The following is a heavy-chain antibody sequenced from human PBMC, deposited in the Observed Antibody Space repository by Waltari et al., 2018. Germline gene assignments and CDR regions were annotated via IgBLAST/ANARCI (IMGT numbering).Heavy chain of an antibody. D-gene: IGHD2-21*02. CDR2: IYYSGST. Sequence: QVQLQESGPGLVKPSETLSLTCTVSGGSISSHYWSWIRQPPGKGLEWIGYIYYSGSTNYNPSLKSRVTISVDTSKNQFSLKLSSVTAADTAVYYCARHTMVVTPRSLYYFDYWGQGTLVTVSS. CDR1: GGSISSHY. J-gene: IGHJ4*02. V-gene: IGHV4-59*11. CDR3: ARHTMVVTPRSLYYFDY.